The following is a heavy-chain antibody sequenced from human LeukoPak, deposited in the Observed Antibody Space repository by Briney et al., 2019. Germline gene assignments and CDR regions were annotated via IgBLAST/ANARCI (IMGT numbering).Heavy chain of an antibody. J-gene: IGHJ4*02. CDR2: IYPGDSDT. D-gene: IGHD2-21*01. V-gene: IGHV5-51*01. CDR1: GYSFSNYW. CDR3: ARLDRGYCGGDCYSLWDLDY. Sequence: GESLKISCKGSGYSFSNYWIGWVRQMPGKGLEWMGIIYPGDSDTRYSPSFQAQVTISADKSISTAYLQWSSLKASDTAMYYCARLDRGYCGGDCYSLWDLDYWGQGTLVTVSS.